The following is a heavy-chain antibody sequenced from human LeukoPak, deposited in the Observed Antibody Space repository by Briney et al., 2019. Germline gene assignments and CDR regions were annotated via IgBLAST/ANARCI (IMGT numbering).Heavy chain of an antibody. Sequence: GGSLRLSCVASGFTFSSSWMTWVRQPPGKGLEWVANIKQDGSEKYYLDSVKGRVTISRDNAKNSLYLQMNSLRAEDTAIYYCAKAARGYYFDYWGQGTLVTVSS. CDR3: AKAARGYYFDY. CDR2: IKQDGSEK. J-gene: IGHJ4*02. D-gene: IGHD6-25*01. V-gene: IGHV3-7*05. CDR1: GFTFSSSW.